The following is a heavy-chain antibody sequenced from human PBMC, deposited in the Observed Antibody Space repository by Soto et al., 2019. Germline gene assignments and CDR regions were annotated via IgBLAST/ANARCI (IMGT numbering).Heavy chain of an antibody. Sequence: PSETLSLTCAVSGGSISSGGYSWSWIRQPPGKGLEWIGYIYHSGSTYHNPSLKSRVTISVDRSKNQFSLKLSSVTAADTAVYYCARATGYSYGRDAFDIWGQGTMVTVSS. V-gene: IGHV4-30-2*01. CDR1: GGSISSGGYS. J-gene: IGHJ3*02. CDR3: ARATGYSYGRDAFDI. D-gene: IGHD5-18*01. CDR2: IYHSGST.